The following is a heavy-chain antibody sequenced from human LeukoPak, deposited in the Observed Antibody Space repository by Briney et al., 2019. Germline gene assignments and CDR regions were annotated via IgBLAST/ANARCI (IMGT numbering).Heavy chain of an antibody. Sequence: GGSLRLSCAASGFTFSSYTMNWVRQAPGKGLEWVASIKQDGNEKYYVDSVKGRFTISRDSAENTLYLQMRSLKAEDTAFYYCARPLLYYYGSETYFWFDLWGQGTLVTVSS. CDR3: ARPLLYYYGSETYFWFDL. D-gene: IGHD3-10*01. J-gene: IGHJ5*02. CDR1: GFTFSSYT. CDR2: IKQDGNEK. V-gene: IGHV3-7*01.